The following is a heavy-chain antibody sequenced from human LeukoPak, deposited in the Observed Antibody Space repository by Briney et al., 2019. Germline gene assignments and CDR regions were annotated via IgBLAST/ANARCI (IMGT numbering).Heavy chain of an antibody. Sequence: SVKVSCKASGGTFSSYAISWVRQAPGQGLEWMGGIIPIFGTANYAQKFQGRVTITTDESTSTAYMELCSLRSEDTAVYYCASSFYDFWSGSGDYWGQGTLVTVSS. J-gene: IGHJ4*02. V-gene: IGHV1-69*05. D-gene: IGHD3-3*01. CDR1: GGTFSSYA. CDR2: IIPIFGTA. CDR3: ASSFYDFWSGSGDY.